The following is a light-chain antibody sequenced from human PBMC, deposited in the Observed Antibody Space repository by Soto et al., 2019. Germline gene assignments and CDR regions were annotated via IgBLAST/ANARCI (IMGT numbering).Light chain of an antibody. CDR3: QQYYSSPRT. Sequence: DIVMTQAPDSLAVSLGERATINCKSSQSVLYSSTNKNYLAWYQQKAGQPPKLLIYWASTRESGVPDRISGSGSGTDFTLTISSLQAEYVAVDYCQQYYSSPRTFGQGTKLEIK. V-gene: IGKV4-1*01. J-gene: IGKJ2*01. CDR1: QSVLYSSTNKNY. CDR2: WAS.